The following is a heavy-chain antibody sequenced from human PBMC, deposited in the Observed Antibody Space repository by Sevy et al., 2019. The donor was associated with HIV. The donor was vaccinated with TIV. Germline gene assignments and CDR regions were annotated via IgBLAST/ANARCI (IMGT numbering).Heavy chain of an antibody. J-gene: IGHJ2*01. V-gene: IGHV3-23*01. CDR2: ISGGGGST. CDR3: AKGNSDFWSGFRYFDL. D-gene: IGHD3-3*01. CDR1: GFTFSSYD. Sequence: GGSLRLSCAASGFTFSSYDLSWVRQAPGKGLEWVSGISGGGGSTYYADSVKGRFTISRDNSKNTLYLQMNSLRVEDTAVYFCAKGNSDFWSGFRYFDLWGRGTLVTVSS.